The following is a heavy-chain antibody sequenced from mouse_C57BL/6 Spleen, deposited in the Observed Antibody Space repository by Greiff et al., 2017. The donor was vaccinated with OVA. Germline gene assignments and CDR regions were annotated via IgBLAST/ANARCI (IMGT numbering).Heavy chain of an antibody. CDR3: TRNWDVDAY. J-gene: IGHJ3*01. CDR2: IDPETGGT. CDR1: GYTFTDYE. V-gene: IGHV1-15*01. D-gene: IGHD4-1*01. Sequence: QVQLKESGAELVRPGASVTLSCKASGYTFTDYEMHWVKQTPVHGLEWIGAIDPETGGTAYNQKFKGKAILTADKSSSTAYMELRSLTSEDSAVYYCTRNWDVDAYWGQGTLVTVSA.